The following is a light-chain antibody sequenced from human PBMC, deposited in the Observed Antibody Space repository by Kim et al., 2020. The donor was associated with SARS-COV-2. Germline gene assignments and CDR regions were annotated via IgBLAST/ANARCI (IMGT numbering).Light chain of an antibody. V-gene: IGKV3-11*01. Sequence: SLSSGERATLSCRASQSVSTYLAWYQHKPGQPPRLLIHDASNRASGVPPRFSGGGSGTDFTLTLTTLEPEDFAIYYCQQRSNWPPTFGGGTKLEI. J-gene: IGKJ4*01. CDR2: DAS. CDR1: QSVSTY. CDR3: QQRSNWPPT.